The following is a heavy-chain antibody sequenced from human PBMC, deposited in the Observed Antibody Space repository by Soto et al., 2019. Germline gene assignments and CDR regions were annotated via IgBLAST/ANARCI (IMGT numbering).Heavy chain of an antibody. CDR3: AKNQGVELVPLATVDWFDP. CDR2: ISGSGGST. D-gene: IGHD1-26*01. V-gene: IGHV3-23*01. CDR1: GFTFSSYA. J-gene: IGHJ5*02. Sequence: GGSLRLSCAASGFTFSSYAMSWVRQAPGKGPEWVSGISGSGGSTYSADSVKGRFTISRDNSKSTVYLELNNLSAEDTAVYHCAKNQGVELVPLATVDWFDPWGQGSVVTVSS.